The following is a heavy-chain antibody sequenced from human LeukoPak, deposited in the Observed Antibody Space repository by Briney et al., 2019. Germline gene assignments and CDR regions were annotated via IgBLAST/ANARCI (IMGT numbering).Heavy chain of an antibody. CDR1: GFTFSSYS. V-gene: IGHV3-21*01. Sequence: GGSLRLSCAASGFTFSSYSMNWVRQAPGKGLEWVSSISSSSSYIYYADSVKGRFTISRDNAKNSLYLQMNSLRAEDTAVYYCARDLASIAAPYWGQGTLVTVSS. J-gene: IGHJ4*02. CDR2: ISSSSSYI. CDR3: ARDLASIAAPY. D-gene: IGHD6-6*01.